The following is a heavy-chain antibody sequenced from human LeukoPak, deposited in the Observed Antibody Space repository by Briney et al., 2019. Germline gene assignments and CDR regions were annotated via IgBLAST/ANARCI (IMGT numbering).Heavy chain of an antibody. CDR1: GFTFSSYA. CDR3: ARDVLNRFGELLGLDY. J-gene: IGHJ4*02. D-gene: IGHD3-10*01. Sequence: GGSLRLSCAASGFTFSSYAMTWVRQAPGKGLEWVANIKQDGSEKYYVDSVKGRFTISRDNAKNSLYLQMNSLRAEDTAVYYCARDVLNRFGELLGLDYWGQGTLVTVSS. CDR2: IKQDGSEK. V-gene: IGHV3-7*01.